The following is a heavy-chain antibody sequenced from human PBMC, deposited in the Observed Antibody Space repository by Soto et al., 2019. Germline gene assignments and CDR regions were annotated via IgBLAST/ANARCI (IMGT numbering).Heavy chain of an antibody. J-gene: IGHJ6*02. Sequence: GGSLRLSCAASGFTFSSYSMNWVCQAPGKGLEWVSSISSSSSYIYYADSVKGRFTISRDNAKNSLYLQMNSLRAEDTAVYYCASVAWYDFWSGYYVGSYGMDVWGQGTTVTVSS. CDR3: ASVAWYDFWSGYYVGSYGMDV. CDR2: ISSSSSYI. CDR1: GFTFSSYS. V-gene: IGHV3-21*01. D-gene: IGHD3-3*01.